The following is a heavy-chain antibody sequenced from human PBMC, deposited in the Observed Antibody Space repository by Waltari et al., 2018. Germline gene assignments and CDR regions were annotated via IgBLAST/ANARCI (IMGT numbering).Heavy chain of an antibody. Sequence: QVQLQESGPGLVTPSETLSLTCPVSGGSISSYYWSWIRQPAGKGLEWIGRIYTSGSTNYNPSLKSRVTMSVDTSKNQFSLKLSSVTAADTAVYYCARTGPDDYGDVDAFDIWGQGTMVTVSS. CDR3: ARTGPDDYGDVDAFDI. CDR2: IYTSGST. J-gene: IGHJ3*02. CDR1: GGSISSYY. D-gene: IGHD4-17*01. V-gene: IGHV4-4*07.